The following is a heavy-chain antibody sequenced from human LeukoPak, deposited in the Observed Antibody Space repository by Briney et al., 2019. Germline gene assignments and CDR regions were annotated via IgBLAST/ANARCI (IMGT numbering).Heavy chain of an antibody. V-gene: IGHV3-30*03. CDR3: ARVLGGYAIPCSVDY. CDR2: ISYDGSNK. D-gene: IGHD3-10*02. Sequence: QPGRSLRLSCAASGFTFSSYGMHWVRQAPGKGLEWVAVISYDGSNKYYADSVKGRFTISRDNSKNTLYLQMNSLRAEDTAVYYCARVLGGYAIPCSVDYWGQGTLVTVPS. J-gene: IGHJ4*02. CDR1: GFTFSSYG.